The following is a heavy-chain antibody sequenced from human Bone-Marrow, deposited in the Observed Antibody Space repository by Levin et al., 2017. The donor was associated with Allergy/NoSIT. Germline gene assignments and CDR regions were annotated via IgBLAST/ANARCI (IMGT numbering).Heavy chain of an antibody. D-gene: IGHD1-7*01. CDR3: ARDNWNYSRYGMDV. V-gene: IGHV4-31*03. CDR2: IYYTGST. Sequence: LRLSCTVSGGSISSGGYYWSWIRQHPGKGLEWIGYIYYTGSTYYNPSLKSRVTISVDTSKNQFSLKLSSVTAADTAVYYCARDNWNYSRYGMDVWGQGTTVTVSS. J-gene: IGHJ6*02. CDR1: GGSISSGGYY.